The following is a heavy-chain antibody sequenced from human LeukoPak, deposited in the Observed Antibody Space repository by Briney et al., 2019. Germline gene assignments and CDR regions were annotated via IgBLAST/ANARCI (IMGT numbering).Heavy chain of an antibody. CDR2: IYSGGST. D-gene: IGHD3-9*01. CDR1: GFTVSSNY. Sequence: PGVSLRLSCAASGFTVSSNYMSWVRQAPGKGLEWVSVIYSGGSTYYADSVKGRFTISRDNSKNTLYLQMNSLRAEDTAVYYCASYILTGPFDYWGQGTLVTVSS. J-gene: IGHJ4*02. CDR3: ASYILTGPFDY. V-gene: IGHV3-53*01.